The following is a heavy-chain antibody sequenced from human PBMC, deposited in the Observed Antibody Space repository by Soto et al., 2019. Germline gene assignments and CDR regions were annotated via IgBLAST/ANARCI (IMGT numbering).Heavy chain of an antibody. D-gene: IGHD2-21*01. CDR3: AADLPGYGGGYEFDF. CDR2: IKSKVDGATT. V-gene: IGHV3-15*07. J-gene: IGHJ4*01. CDR1: GFTFSSYA. Sequence: GGSLRLSCAASGFTFSSYAMHWVRQGPGKGLEWVGRIKSKVDGATTDYAAAVNGRFTVSRDDSKNMLYLQMDSLKIDDTGVYYCAADLPGYGGGYEFDFWGQGTLVTVSS.